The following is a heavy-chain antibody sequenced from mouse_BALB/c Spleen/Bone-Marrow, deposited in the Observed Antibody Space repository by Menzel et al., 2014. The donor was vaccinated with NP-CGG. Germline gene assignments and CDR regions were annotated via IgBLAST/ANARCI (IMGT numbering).Heavy chain of an antibody. Sequence: EVQVVEPGGGLVKPGGSLKLSCAASGFSFSSYSMFWVRQTPEKRLEWVATISSGGHDTYYPDSVKGRFTISRDNAKNTLYLQMSSLKSEDTAMYYCSKDGGYDYSYYFDDWGQGTTLTVSS. CDR1: GFSFSSYS. J-gene: IGHJ2*01. CDR2: ISSGGHDT. D-gene: IGHD2-4*01. V-gene: IGHV5-6-4*01. CDR3: SKDGGYDYSYYFDD.